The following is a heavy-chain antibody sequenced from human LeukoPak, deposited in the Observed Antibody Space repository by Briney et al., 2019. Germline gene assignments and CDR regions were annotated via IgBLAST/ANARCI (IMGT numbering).Heavy chain of an antibody. J-gene: IGHJ6*03. CDR1: GSRLSNYG. Sequence: PGGSLRLSCVVSGSRLSNYGMSWVRQAPGKGLEWVSGISWNSGSIGYADSVKGRFTISRDNAKNSLYLQMNSLRAEDTALYYCAKDSSSGRGYYYYMDVWGKGTTVTVSS. CDR2: ISWNSGSI. D-gene: IGHD3-10*01. V-gene: IGHV3-9*01. CDR3: AKDSSSGRGYYYYMDV.